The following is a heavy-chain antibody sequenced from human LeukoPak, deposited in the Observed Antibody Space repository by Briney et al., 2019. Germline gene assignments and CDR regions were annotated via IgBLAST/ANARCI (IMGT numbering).Heavy chain of an antibody. CDR1: GGSISSGGYY. CDR2: IYYSGST. V-gene: IGHV4-31*03. CDR3: ARARAYCDSSVDWFDP. Sequence: SETLSLTCTVSGGSISSGGYYWSWIRQHPGKGLEWIGYIYYSGSTYYNPSLKSRVTISVDTSKNQFSLKLSSVTAADTAVYYCARARAYCDSSVDWFDPWGQGTLVTVSP. D-gene: IGHD3-22*01. J-gene: IGHJ5*02.